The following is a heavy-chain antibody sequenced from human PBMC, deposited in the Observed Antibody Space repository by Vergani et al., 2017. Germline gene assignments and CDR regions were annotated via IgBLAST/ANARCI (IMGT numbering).Heavy chain of an antibody. V-gene: IGHV1-2*02. J-gene: IGHJ6*02. Sequence: QVQLVQSGAEVKKPGASVKVSCKASGYTFTGYYMHWVRQAPGQGLEWMGWINPNSGGTNYAQKFQGRVTMTRDTSISTAYMELSRLRSDDTAVYYCARDRGYSYGYVSAYYYGMDVWGQGTTVTVSS. CDR3: ARDRGYSYGYVSAYYYGMDV. D-gene: IGHD5-18*01. CDR1: GYTFTGYY. CDR2: INPNSGGT.